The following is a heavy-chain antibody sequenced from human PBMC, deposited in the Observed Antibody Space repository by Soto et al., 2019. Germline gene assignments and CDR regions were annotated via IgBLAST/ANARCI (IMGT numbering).Heavy chain of an antibody. J-gene: IGHJ4*02. V-gene: IGHV4-34*01. Sequence: QVQLQQWGAGLLKPSETLSLTCAVYGGSFGNHYWTWIRQSPGKGLEWIGEVHRSGGTSYNPSLKSRVTLXLXXARNEFSLNLSSVTAAHPAVYDCARGVPGTPGSYYKCHCDDWGQGTLVTVSS. D-gene: IGHD3-10*01. CDR2: VHRSGGT. CDR3: ARGVPGTPGSYYKCHCDD. CDR1: GGSFGNHY.